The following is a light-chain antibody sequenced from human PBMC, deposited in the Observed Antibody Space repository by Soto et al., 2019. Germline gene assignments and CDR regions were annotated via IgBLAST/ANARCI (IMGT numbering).Light chain of an antibody. V-gene: IGKV1-39*01. CDR2: AAS. J-gene: IGKJ1*01. CDR1: QSISRY. Sequence: DIQMTQSPSSLSASVGDRVTITCRASQSISRYLNWYQQKRGEAPKPLIRAASSLHSGVPSRFSGSGSGTDFTLTISSLQLEDFATYYCQQSYSTPRTFGQGTKVEI. CDR3: QQSYSTPRT.